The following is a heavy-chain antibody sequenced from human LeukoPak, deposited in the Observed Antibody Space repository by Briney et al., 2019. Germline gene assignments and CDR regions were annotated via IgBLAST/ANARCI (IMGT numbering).Heavy chain of an antibody. CDR1: GGSISSYY. J-gene: IGHJ4*02. V-gene: IGHV4-59*01. Sequence: SETLSLTCTVSGGSISSYYWSWIRQPPGKGLEWIGYIYYSGSTNYSPSLKSRVTISVDTSKNQFSLKLSSVTAADTAVYYCARGGAARPADYWGQGTLVTVSS. CDR3: ARGGAARPADY. CDR2: IYYSGST. D-gene: IGHD6-6*01.